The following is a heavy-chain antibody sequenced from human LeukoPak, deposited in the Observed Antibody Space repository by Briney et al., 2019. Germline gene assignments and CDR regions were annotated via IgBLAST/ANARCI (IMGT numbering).Heavy chain of an antibody. Sequence: SETLSLTCTVSGGSISSGDYYWSWIRQPPGKGLEWIGYIYYSGSTNYNPSLKSRVTISVDTSKNQFSLKLSSVTAADTAVYYCARGIVAGPDYWGQGTLVTVSS. CDR1: GGSISSGDYY. CDR2: IYYSGST. D-gene: IGHD5-12*01. CDR3: ARGIVAGPDY. J-gene: IGHJ4*02. V-gene: IGHV4-61*08.